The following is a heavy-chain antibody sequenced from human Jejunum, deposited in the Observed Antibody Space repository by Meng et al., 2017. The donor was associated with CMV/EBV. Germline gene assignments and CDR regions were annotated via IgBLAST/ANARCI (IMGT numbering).Heavy chain of an antibody. D-gene: IGHD2-2*01. J-gene: IGHJ6*02. CDR2: ICHTGGT. CDR3: ARLKLVVPAAARDYYYGLDV. Sequence: YYWNWIRQYPGKGMEWIGYICHTGGTTYNPSLKSRVSISVDTSKNQFSLRLSSVTPADTAVYYCARLKLVVPAAARDYYYGLDVWGQGTTVTVSS. V-gene: IGHV4-59*01. CDR1: YY.